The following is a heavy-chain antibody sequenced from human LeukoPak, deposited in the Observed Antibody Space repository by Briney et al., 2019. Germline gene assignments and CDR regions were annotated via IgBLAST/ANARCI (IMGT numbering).Heavy chain of an antibody. V-gene: IGHV3-23*01. J-gene: IGHJ4*02. Sequence: PGGSLRLSCAASGFTFSSSAMSWVRQAPGKGLEWVAAISGSGSSTYYADSVKGRFTISRDNSKNTLYLQMNSLRAEDTAVYYCASPLNYYGSGTLDYWGQGTLVTVSS. D-gene: IGHD3-10*01. CDR2: ISGSGSST. CDR3: ASPLNYYGSGTLDY. CDR1: GFTFSSSA.